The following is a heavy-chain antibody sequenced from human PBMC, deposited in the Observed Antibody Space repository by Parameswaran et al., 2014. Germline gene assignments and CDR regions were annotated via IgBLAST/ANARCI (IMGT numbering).Heavy chain of an antibody. CDR2: IKSKTDGGTT. V-gene: IGHV3-15*01. J-gene: IGHJ4*02. CDR3: TTAGSGWYHPDY. D-gene: IGHD6-19*01. CDR1: GFTFSTAW. Sequence: GGSLRLSCAASGFTFSTAWMSWVRQAPGKGLEWVGRIKSKTDGGTTDYAAPVKGRFTISRDDSKNTLYLQMNSLKTEDTAVYYCTTAGSGWYHPDYWGQGTLVTVSS.